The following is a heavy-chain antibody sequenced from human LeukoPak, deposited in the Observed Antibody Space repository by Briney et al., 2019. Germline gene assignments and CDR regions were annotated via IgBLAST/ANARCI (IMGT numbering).Heavy chain of an antibody. CDR1: GGSISSGGYY. Sequence: PSQTLSLTCTVSGGSISSGGYYWRWLGQRPGKGREWIVYSYYTGYTYYYPSRKSRVTIAVNTSKNQFSLKLSSVSAADTAVYYCARDLHWSGGSCYRWFDPLGQGTLVTVPS. CDR2: SYYTGYT. V-gene: IGHV4-31*03. D-gene: IGHD2-15*01. J-gene: IGHJ5*02. CDR3: ARDLHWSGGSCYRWFDP.